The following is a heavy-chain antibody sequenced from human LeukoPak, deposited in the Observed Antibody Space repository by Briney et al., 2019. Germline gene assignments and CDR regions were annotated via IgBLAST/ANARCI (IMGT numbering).Heavy chain of an antibody. CDR1: GGSISSSNW. CDR2: IYHSGST. Sequence: PSGTLSLTCAVSGGSISSSNWWSWVRQPPGKGLEWIGEIYHSGSTNYNPSLKSRVTISVDKSKNQFSLELSSVTAADTAVYYCARESDSSGWYYGGFPNGGRDLVDYWGQGTLVTVSS. CDR3: ARESDSSGWYYGGFPNGGRDLVDY. V-gene: IGHV4-4*02. D-gene: IGHD6-19*01. J-gene: IGHJ4*02.